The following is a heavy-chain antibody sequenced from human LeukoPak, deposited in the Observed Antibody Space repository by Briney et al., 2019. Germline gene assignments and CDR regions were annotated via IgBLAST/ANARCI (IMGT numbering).Heavy chain of an antibody. CDR3: VRVGCSTTSCYAFDY. V-gene: IGHV4-31*03. Sequence: SETLSLTCTVSGGSISSGGFYWSWIRQHPGKGLEWIGYIFYSGSTYYSPSLKSRVTISVDTSKNQFSLNLSSVTAADTAVYYCVRVGCSTTSCYAFDYWGQGTLVTVSS. CDR1: GGSISSGGFY. CDR2: IFYSGST. D-gene: IGHD2-2*01. J-gene: IGHJ4*02.